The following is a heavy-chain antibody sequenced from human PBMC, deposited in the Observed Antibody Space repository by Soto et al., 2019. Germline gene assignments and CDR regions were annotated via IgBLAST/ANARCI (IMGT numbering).Heavy chain of an antibody. V-gene: IGHV1-18*01. J-gene: IGHJ4*02. Sequence: QIQLVQSGAEVKKPGASVKVSCKASGYTCSSIGISWVRQAPGQGLEWMGWISPYKGNTHYAQGLQGRVTMTTDTSTSTAYMELRSLRSDDTAVYYCARDLDASGSDYNDYWGQGTLVPVSS. D-gene: IGHD3-16*01. CDR3: ARDLDASGSDYNDY. CDR2: ISPYKGNT. CDR1: GYTCSSIG.